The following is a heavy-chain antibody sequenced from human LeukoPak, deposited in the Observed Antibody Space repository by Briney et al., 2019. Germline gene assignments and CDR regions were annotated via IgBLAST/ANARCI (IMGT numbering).Heavy chain of an antibody. CDR2: FDPEDGET. J-gene: IGHJ4*02. CDR3: ASLGSSWYNY. D-gene: IGHD6-13*01. V-gene: IGHV1-24*01. Sequence: ASVQDPRQGSGYTLIEVTFHSVLQAPGKRLEWMGGFDPEDGETIYAQKFQGRVTMTEDTSTDTAYMELSSLRSEDTAVYYCASLGSSWYNYWGQGTLVTVSS. CDR1: GYTLIEVT.